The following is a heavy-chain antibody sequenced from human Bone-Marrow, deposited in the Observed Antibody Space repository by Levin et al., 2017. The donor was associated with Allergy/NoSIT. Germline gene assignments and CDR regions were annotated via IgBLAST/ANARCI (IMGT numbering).Heavy chain of an antibody. V-gene: IGHV4-31*03. CDR3: ARMKEGQLLKGNWLDP. CDR2: MYYTGST. J-gene: IGHJ5*02. Sequence: SETLSLTCTVSGDSIRSGNDYWSWIRQHPGKGLEWIGSMYYTGSTYYNPSLKSRATISVDTSKNQFSLSLRSVTPADTAVYYCARMKEGQLLKGNWLDPWGQGTLVTVSS. CDR1: GDSIRSGNDY. D-gene: IGHD4-23*01.